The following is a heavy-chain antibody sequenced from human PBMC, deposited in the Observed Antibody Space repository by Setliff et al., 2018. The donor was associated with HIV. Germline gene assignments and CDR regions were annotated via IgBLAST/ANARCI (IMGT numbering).Heavy chain of an antibody. CDR1: GFTFSSYG. CDR3: AKVKRALAAAGDGMDV. CDR2: IWYDGINK. Sequence: QPSETLSLSCAASGFTFSSYGMHWVRQAPGKGLEWVAVIWYDGINKYYADSVKGRFTISRDNSKNTLYLQMNNLRAEDTAVYYCAKVKRALAAAGDGMDVWGQGTTVTVSS. D-gene: IGHD6-13*01. J-gene: IGHJ6*02. V-gene: IGHV3-33*06.